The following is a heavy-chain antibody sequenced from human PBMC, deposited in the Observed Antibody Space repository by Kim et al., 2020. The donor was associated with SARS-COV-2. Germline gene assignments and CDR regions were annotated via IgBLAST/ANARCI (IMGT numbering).Heavy chain of an antibody. CDR3: ARDDCNGNGCYSKDAFDL. CDR2: ISSSGGTE. J-gene: IGHJ3*01. D-gene: IGHD2-15*01. CDR1: GFIFSNHE. Sequence: GSLRLSCAASGFIFSNHEMNWVRQAPGKGLEWISYISSSGGTEAYADSVKGRFIISRDNAKNSVYLQMNSLRADDTAVYYCARDDCNGNGCYSKDAFDLGGQGTMVTVSS. V-gene: IGHV3-48*03.